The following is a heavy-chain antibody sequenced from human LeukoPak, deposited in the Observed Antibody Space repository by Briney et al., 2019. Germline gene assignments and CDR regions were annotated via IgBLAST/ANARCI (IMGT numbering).Heavy chain of an antibody. CDR2: IKQDGSEK. Sequence: PGGSLRLSCAASGYTFSNHWMSWVRQAPGKGVEWVANIKQDGSEKNYADSVRGRFTISRDNAKNSLYLQMNSLRAEDTAVYYCARDRYTTSSVFRDWGQGTLVTVSS. CDR3: ARDRYTTSSVFRD. J-gene: IGHJ4*02. D-gene: IGHD6-6*01. CDR1: GYTFSNHW. V-gene: IGHV3-7*01.